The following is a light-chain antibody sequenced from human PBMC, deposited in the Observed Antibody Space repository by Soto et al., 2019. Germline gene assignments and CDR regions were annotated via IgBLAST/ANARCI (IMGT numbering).Light chain of an antibody. Sequence: QSALPQPASVSGSPGQSITISCTGTSSDVGSYNLVSWYQHHPGKAPKFIIYEDNKRPPGVSNRFSGSKSGNTASLTISGLQAEDEADYYCCAFVRSNALLFGGGTELTVL. CDR1: SSDVGSYNL. J-gene: IGLJ2*01. V-gene: IGLV2-23*01. CDR3: CAFVRSNALL. CDR2: EDN.